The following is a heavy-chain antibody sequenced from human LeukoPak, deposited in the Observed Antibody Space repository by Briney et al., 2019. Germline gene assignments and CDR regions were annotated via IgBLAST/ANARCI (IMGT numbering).Heavy chain of an antibody. CDR1: GFTFSSYT. CDR2: ISSSSTTI. Sequence: GGSLRLSCAASGFTFSSYTMNWVRQAPGKGLEWDSYISSSSTTIYYADSVKGRFTISRDNAKNSLYLQMNSLRDEDTAVYYCARDPTAAGKEYYFDYWGQGTLVTVSS. CDR3: ARDPTAAGKEYYFDY. V-gene: IGHV3-48*02. D-gene: IGHD6-13*01. J-gene: IGHJ4*02.